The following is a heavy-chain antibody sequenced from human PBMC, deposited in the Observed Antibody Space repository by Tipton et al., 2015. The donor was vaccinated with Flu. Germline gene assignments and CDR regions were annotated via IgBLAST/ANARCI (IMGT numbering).Heavy chain of an antibody. CDR3: ARGGWEPHGGWFDP. CDR1: GDSLNSYY. CDR2: VYYSGTT. D-gene: IGHD1-26*01. V-gene: IGHV4-59*01. Sequence: TLSLTCSVSGDSLNSYYWSWIRQSPGKGLEWIGQVYYSGTTNYNPSLKSRVTISLDKSKNQFSLTLKSMTTADTAVFYCARGGWEPHGGWFDPWGQGILVPVSS. J-gene: IGHJ5*02.